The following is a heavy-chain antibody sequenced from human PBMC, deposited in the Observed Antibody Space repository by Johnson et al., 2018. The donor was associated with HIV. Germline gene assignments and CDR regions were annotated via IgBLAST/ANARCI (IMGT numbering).Heavy chain of an antibody. CDR2: ISYDGSNK. CDR1: GFTFSTYG. V-gene: IGHV3-30*18. Sequence: QVQLVESGGGVVQPGRSLRLSCAASGFTFSTYGMHWVRQAPGKGLEGVATISYDGSNKYYADSVKGRFTISRDNSKNTLYLQMNSLRAEDTAVYYCANIAVVYAFDIWGQGTMVTVSS. J-gene: IGHJ3*02. D-gene: IGHD6-19*01. CDR3: ANIAVVYAFDI.